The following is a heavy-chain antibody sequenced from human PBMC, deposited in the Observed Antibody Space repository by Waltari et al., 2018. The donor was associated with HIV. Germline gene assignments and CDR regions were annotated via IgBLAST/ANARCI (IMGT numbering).Heavy chain of an antibody. J-gene: IGHJ3*02. V-gene: IGHV3-33*06. Sequence: QVYLMESGGGVVQPGGSLKLSCAASGFTFSSYGMHWVRQAPGKGLEWVAVIWSDGYNKCYADSVRGRFTFSRDNSKYTLSLQMNSLRAEDMALYYCVKERGPFNGFDIWGQGTMVTVSS. CDR1: GFTFSSYG. CDR3: VKERGPFNGFDI. CDR2: IWSDGYNK. D-gene: IGHD3-16*01.